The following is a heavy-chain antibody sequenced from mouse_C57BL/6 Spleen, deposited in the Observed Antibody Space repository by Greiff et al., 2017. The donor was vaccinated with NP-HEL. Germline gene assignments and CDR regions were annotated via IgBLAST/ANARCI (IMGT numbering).Heavy chain of an antibody. Sequence: EVQLVESGGGLVKPGGSLKLSCAASGFTFSSYAMSWVRQTPEKRLEWVATISDGGSYTYYPDNVKGRFTISRDNAKNNLYLQMSHLKSEDTAMYYCAREVDSSYYFDYWGQGTTLTVSS. CDR1: GFTFSSYA. J-gene: IGHJ2*01. D-gene: IGHD3-2*01. CDR2: ISDGGSYT. CDR3: AREVDSSYYFDY. V-gene: IGHV5-4*01.